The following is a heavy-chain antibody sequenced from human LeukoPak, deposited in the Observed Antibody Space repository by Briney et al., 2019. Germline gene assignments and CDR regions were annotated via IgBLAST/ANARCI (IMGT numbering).Heavy chain of an antibody. D-gene: IGHD1-26*01. CDR1: VFTFTSYW. CDR2: INSDGSNT. Sequence: GGTLRLSCAPSVFTFTSYWTHWVRQTPRKGLGWVSRINSDGSNTNYAGSVKGRFTIPRAHAKNSLSLHRNSLTAQATPVFSFARPSGSSFDYWGQGTLVTVSS. CDR3: ARPSGSSFDY. J-gene: IGHJ4*02. V-gene: IGHV3-74*01.